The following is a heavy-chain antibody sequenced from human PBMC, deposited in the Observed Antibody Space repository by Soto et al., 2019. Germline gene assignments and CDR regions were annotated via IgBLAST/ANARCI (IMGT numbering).Heavy chain of an antibody. J-gene: IGHJ4*02. V-gene: IGHV4-61*08. D-gene: IGHD5-18*01. CDR2: IYSTGIT. Sequence: QVQLQESGPRLVKPSETLSLTCTVSGGSVSRGGYFWSWSLEPPGKGLEWVGNIYSTGITKYNPSLESRLSISVDPSKNQFSLKLSSVTAADTAIYYCAKDWGDSYSNYLDSWGQGTLVTASS. CDR1: GGSVSRGGYF. CDR3: AKDWGDSYSNYLDS.